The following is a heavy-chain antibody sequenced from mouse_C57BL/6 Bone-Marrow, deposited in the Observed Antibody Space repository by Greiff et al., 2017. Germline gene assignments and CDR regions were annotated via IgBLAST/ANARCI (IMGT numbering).Heavy chain of an antibody. Sequence: QVQLQQPGAELVKPGASVKLSCKASGYTFTSYWMHWVKQRPGQGLEWIGMIHPNSGSTNYNEKFKSKATLTVDKSSSTAYMQLSSLTSEDSAGYYCARDDYNARDYWGQGTSVTVSS. CDR2: IHPNSGST. J-gene: IGHJ4*01. V-gene: IGHV1-64*01. CDR1: GYTFTSYW. CDR3: ARDDYNARDY.